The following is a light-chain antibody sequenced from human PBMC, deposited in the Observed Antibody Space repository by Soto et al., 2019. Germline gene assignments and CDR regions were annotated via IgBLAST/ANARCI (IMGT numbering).Light chain of an antibody. CDR1: QSVSGY. CDR3: QQRSNWPYLT. V-gene: IGKV3-11*01. Sequence: EIVLTQSPDTLSLSPLEIATLSFMASQSVSGYLGWYQQKPGQAPRLLIYDASNRASGVPARFRGSGSGTDFTLTIASLEPEDFAVYYCQQRSNWPYLTFGGGTKVDIK. CDR2: DAS. J-gene: IGKJ4*01.